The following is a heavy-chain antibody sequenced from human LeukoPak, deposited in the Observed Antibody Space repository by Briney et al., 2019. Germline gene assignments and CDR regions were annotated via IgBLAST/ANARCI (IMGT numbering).Heavy chain of an antibody. Sequence: GGSLRLSCAASGFIVSSNYRSWVRQAPGKGLEWVSVIYSDVSTYYADSVKGRFTISRDNSKNTLYLQMNSLRAEDTAGYYCAIADYWGQGTLVTVSS. V-gene: IGHV3-53*01. CDR1: GFIVSSNY. CDR2: IYSDVST. CDR3: AIADY. J-gene: IGHJ4*02.